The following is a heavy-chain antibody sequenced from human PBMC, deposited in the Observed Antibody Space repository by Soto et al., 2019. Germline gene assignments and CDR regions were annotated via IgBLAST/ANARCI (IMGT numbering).Heavy chain of an antibody. J-gene: IGHJ6*02. V-gene: IGHV4-30-4*01. CDR2: IYYSGST. CDR3: ARDSPRVGEWLSSYGMEG. D-gene: IGHD3-10*01. CDR1: GGSISSGDYY. Sequence: SETLSLTCTVSGGSISSGDYYWSWIRQPPGKGLEWIGYIYYSGSTYYNPSLKSRVTISVDTSKNQFSLKLSSVTAADTAVYYCARDSPRVGEWLSSYGMEGWGQGPTVTLSS.